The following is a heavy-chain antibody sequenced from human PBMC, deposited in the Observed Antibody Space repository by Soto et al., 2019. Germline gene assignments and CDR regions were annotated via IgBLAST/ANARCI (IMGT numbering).Heavy chain of an antibody. CDR2: IYYSGST. J-gene: IGHJ4*02. Sequence: SETLSLTCTVSGGSISSYYWSWIRQPPGKGLEWIGYIYYSGSTNYNPSLKSRVTISVDTSKNQFSLKLSSVTAADTAVYYCARTSWVGGTTVTLSVLYFDYWGQGTLVTVSS. CDR1: GGSISSYY. CDR3: ARTSWVGGTTVTLSVLYFDY. D-gene: IGHD4-4*01. V-gene: IGHV4-59*08.